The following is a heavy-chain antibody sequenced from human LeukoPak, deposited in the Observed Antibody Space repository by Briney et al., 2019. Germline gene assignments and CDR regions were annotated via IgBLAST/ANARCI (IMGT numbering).Heavy chain of an antibody. D-gene: IGHD6-13*01. V-gene: IGHV4-59*08. CDR2: IYYSGST. J-gene: IGHJ4*02. CDR1: GGSFSGYY. Sequence: SETLSLTCAVYGGSFSGYYWSWIRQPPGKGLEWIGYIYYSGSTNYNPSLKSRVTISVDTSKNQFSLKLSSVTAADTAVYYCASAEPRGIIWYPYWGQGTLVTVSS. CDR3: ASAEPRGIIWYPY.